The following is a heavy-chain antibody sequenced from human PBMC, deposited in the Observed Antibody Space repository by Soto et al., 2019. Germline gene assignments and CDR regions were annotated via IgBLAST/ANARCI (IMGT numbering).Heavy chain of an antibody. D-gene: IGHD3-10*01. CDR3: TRQESYGSAPE. CDR1: GFTFSGSG. Sequence: GGSLRLSCAASGFTFSGSGMHWVRQASGKGLEWVGRIRNKASGYATAYAASVEGRFTISRDDSKNTAYLEMNSLKADDTAVYYCTRQESYGSAPEWGQGTLVTVSS. J-gene: IGHJ4*02. V-gene: IGHV3-73*01. CDR2: IRNKASGYAT.